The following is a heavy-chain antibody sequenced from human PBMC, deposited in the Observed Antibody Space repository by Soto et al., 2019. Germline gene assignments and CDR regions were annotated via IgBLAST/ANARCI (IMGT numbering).Heavy chain of an antibody. CDR2: LSSGGTA. Sequence: EVQVVESGGGLVQPGGSLRLSCAASGFAVSSHYMTWVRQAPGTGLEWVSRLSSGGTAYYADSVKGRFTISRDTSENTVYLQMSSLRPDDTAIYFCARDYCYSRSCYSDDWGQGILVTVSS. D-gene: IGHD2-2*01. V-gene: IGHV3-53*04. CDR1: GFAVSSHY. J-gene: IGHJ4*02. CDR3: ARDYCYSRSCYSDD.